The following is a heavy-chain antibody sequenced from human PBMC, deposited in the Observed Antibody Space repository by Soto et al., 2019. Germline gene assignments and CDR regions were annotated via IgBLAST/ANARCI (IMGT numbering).Heavy chain of an antibody. J-gene: IGHJ4*02. Sequence: VKVSCKASGYTFTVYAMHWVRQAPGQRLEWMGWINAGNGNTKYSQKFQGRVTITRDTSASTAYMELSSLRSEDTAVYYCARAVAVPADFDYWGQGTLVTVSS. CDR2: INAGNGNT. CDR1: GYTFTVYA. CDR3: ARAVAVPADFDY. D-gene: IGHD6-19*01. V-gene: IGHV1-3*01.